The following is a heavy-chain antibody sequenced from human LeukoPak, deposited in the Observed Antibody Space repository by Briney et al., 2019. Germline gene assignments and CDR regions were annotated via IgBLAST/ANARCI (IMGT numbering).Heavy chain of an antibody. CDR1: GFTFSRHA. V-gene: IGHV3-23*01. Sequence: GGSLRLSCAASGFTFSRHAMSWVRQAPGKGLEWVSTTGLNSINTLCAESVQGRFSISRDNSKNTLDLQMDNLRVDDTAVYYCAKGDDIGKHPTRAYYFDTWGQGTLVTVSS. J-gene: IGHJ4*02. D-gene: IGHD5-24*01. CDR3: AKGDDIGKHPTRAYYFDT. CDR2: TGLNSINT.